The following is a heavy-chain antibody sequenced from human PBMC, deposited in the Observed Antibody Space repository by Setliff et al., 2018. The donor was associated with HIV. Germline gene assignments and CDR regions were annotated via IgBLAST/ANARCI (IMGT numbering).Heavy chain of an antibody. V-gene: IGHV4-61*10. J-gene: IGHJ4*02. CDR3: ARLDYGSGSYPYLFDY. D-gene: IGHD3-10*01. CDR1: GGSISSGSYY. Sequence: SETLSLTCTVSGGSISSGSYYWSWIRQPAGKGLEWIGYSFYSGSTNYNPSLKSRVTISIDTSKNQFSLKLISVTAADTAMYYCARLDYGSGSYPYLFDYWGQGALVTVSS. CDR2: SFYSGST.